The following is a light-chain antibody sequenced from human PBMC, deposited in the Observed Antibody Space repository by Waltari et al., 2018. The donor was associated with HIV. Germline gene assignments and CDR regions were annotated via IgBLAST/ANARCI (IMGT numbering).Light chain of an antibody. V-gene: IGLV7-43*01. J-gene: IGLJ2*01. Sequence: QTVVTQEPSLTVSPGGTVTLTCASSTGAVTSGYYPNWFQQKPGQAPRARIYSTNNTHSWTPARFSGSLLGGKPALTLSGVQPEDEAEYYCLLYYGGAQPYVVFGGGTKLTVL. CDR2: STN. CDR1: TGAVTSGYY. CDR3: LLYYGGAQPYVV.